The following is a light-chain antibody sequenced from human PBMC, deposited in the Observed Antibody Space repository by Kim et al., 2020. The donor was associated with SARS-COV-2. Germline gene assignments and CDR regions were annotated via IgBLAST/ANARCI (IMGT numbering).Light chain of an antibody. J-gene: IGLJ2*01. V-gene: IGLV2-8*01. Sequence: GQSVTISCTGSSSDVGAYNHVSWYQQHPGKAPKLMIYEVSKRPSGVPDRFSGSKSGNTASLTVSGLQAEDEADYYCSSYAGSNNGVFGGGTQLTVL. CDR1: SSDVGAYNH. CDR2: EVS. CDR3: SSYAGSNNGV.